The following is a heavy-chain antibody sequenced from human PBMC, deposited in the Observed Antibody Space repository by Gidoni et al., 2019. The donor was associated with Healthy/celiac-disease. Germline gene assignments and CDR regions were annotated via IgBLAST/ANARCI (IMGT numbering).Heavy chain of an antibody. CDR3: ASREDIVVVPAPHYYYGMDV. CDR1: GGNFSSYA. D-gene: IGHD2-2*01. Sequence: QVQLVQSGAEVKKPGSSVKVSCKASGGNFSSYAISWVRQAPGQGLEWMGGIIPICGTANYAQKFQGRVTITADESTSTAYMELSSLRSEDTAVYYCASREDIVVVPAPHYYYGMDVWGQGTTVTVSS. V-gene: IGHV1-69*01. CDR2: IIPICGTA. J-gene: IGHJ6*02.